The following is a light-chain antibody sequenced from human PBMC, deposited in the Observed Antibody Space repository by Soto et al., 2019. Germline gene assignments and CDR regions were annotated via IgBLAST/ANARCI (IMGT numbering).Light chain of an antibody. CDR3: HQRQYWPPIT. Sequence: VVLTQSSATLSLSPGERAPPSCRTSPSVSVYLDWYQQKPGQAPRLLISDASNRATGIPARFSGSGSGTDFTLTISSLEPEDFAVYYCHQRQYWPPITFGQGTRLEIK. J-gene: IGKJ5*01. V-gene: IGKV3-11*01. CDR2: DAS. CDR1: PSVSVY.